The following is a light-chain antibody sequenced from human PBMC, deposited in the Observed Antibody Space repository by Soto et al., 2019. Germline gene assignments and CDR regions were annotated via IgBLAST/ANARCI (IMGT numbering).Light chain of an antibody. J-gene: IGKJ1*01. CDR3: QHLRT. CDR2: DAS. CDR1: QNINNL. V-gene: IGKV1-5*01. Sequence: DIQMTQSPSSLSASIGDRVTITCRASQNINNLIAWYQQKPGKAPKFLIYDASTLESGVPSRFSGSGFGTEFSLTISSLQPDDFGSYYCQHLRTFGQGTKVDIK.